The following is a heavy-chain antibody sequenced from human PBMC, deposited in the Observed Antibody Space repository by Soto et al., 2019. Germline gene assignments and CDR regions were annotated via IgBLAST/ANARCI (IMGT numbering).Heavy chain of an antibody. Sequence: PSETLSLTCAVYGGSFSGYYWGWIRQPPGKGLEWIGEINHSGSTNYNPSLKSRVTISVDTSKNQFSLKLSSVTAADTAVYYCAREWVAAAGTRFYYYYYGMDVWGQGTTVTVSS. CDR3: AREWVAAAGTRFYYYYYGMDV. CDR2: INHSGST. CDR1: GGSFSGYY. V-gene: IGHV4-34*01. D-gene: IGHD6-13*01. J-gene: IGHJ6*02.